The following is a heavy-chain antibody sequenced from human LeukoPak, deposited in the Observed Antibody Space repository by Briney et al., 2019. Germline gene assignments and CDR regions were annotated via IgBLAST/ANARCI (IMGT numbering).Heavy chain of an antibody. Sequence: GGSLRLSCSAPGFTFSAYFMHWVRQAPGKGLEYVSSISSNEYDTYYADSVKGRFTISRDNSKNTLFLQMSSLRAEDTAVYYCVKDLNGTWSFDYWGQGTLVTVSS. CDR2: ISSNEYDT. D-gene: IGHD2-8*01. CDR3: VKDLNGTWSFDY. V-gene: IGHV3-64D*06. J-gene: IGHJ4*02. CDR1: GFTFSAYF.